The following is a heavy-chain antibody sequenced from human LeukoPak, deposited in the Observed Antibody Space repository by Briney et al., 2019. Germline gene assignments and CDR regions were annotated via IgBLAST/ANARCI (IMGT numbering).Heavy chain of an antibody. CDR3: ARHYHYGGPHYFDY. J-gene: IGHJ4*02. CDR2: IYYSGST. CDR1: GGSISSSSYY. D-gene: IGHD4-23*01. V-gene: IGHV4-39*01. Sequence: PSETLSLTCTVSGGSISSSSYYWSWIRQPPGKGLEWIGSIYYSGSTYYNPSLKSRVTISVDTSKNQFSLKLSSVTAADTAVYYCARHYHYGGPHYFDYWGQGTLVTVSS.